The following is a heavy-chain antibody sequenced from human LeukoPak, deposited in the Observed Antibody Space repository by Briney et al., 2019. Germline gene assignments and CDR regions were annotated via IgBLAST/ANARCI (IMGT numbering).Heavy chain of an antibody. CDR2: IWYDGSNK. V-gene: IGHV3-33*01. CDR1: GFTFSSYG. D-gene: IGHD2-8*01. CDR3: ARDKLMVYAGLIDY. J-gene: IGHJ4*02. Sequence: SGGSLRLSCAASGFTFSSYGMHWVRQAPGKGLEWVAVIWYDGSNKYYADSVKGRFTISRDNSKNTLYLQMNSLRAEDTAVYYCARDKLMVYAGLIDYWGQGTLVTVSS.